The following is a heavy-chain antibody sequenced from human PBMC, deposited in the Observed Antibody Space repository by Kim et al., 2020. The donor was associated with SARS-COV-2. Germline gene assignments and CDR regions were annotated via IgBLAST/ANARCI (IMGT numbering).Heavy chain of an antibody. D-gene: IGHD5-12*01. CDR2: IIPIFGTA. V-gene: IGHV1-69*13. CDR1: GGTFSSYA. CDR3: ARDLPNVEMATIKSYYYYGMNV. J-gene: IGHJ6*02. Sequence: SVKVSCKASGGTFSSYAISWVRQAPGQGLEWMGGIIPIFGTANYAQKFQGRVTITADESTSTAYMELSSLRSEDTSVYYCARDLPNVEMATIKSYYYYGMNVWGPGTTVTVSS.